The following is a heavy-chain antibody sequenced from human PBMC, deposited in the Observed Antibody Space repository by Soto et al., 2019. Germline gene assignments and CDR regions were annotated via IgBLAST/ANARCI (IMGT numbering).Heavy chain of an antibody. Sequence: GGSLRLSCAASGFTFSSYGMHWVRQAPGKGLEWVAVIWYDGSNKYYADSVKGRFTISRDNSKNTLYLQMNSLRAEDTAVYYCARSYYYDSSGYYPFDYWGQGTLVTVSS. CDR1: GFTFSSYG. V-gene: IGHV3-33*01. CDR3: ARSYYYDSSGYYPFDY. CDR2: IWYDGSNK. D-gene: IGHD3-22*01. J-gene: IGHJ4*02.